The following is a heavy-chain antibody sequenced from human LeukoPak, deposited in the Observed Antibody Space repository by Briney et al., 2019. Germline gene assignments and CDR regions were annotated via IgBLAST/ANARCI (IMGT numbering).Heavy chain of an antibody. V-gene: IGHV3-23*01. D-gene: IGHD5-18*01. J-gene: IGHJ6*03. CDR2: ISGSGGST. CDR1: GFTFSSYG. Sequence: PGGTLRLSCAASGFTFSSYGMSWVRQAPGKGLEWVSAISGSGGSTYYADSVKGRFTISRDNSKNTLYLQMNSLRAEDTAVYYCAKEKGYSYDSRLYYYYMDVWGKGTTVTVSS. CDR3: AKEKGYSYDSRLYYYYMDV.